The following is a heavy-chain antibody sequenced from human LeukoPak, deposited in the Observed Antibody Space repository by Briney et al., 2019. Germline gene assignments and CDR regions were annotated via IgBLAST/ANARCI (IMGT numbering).Heavy chain of an antibody. D-gene: IGHD3-10*02. J-gene: IGHJ4*02. V-gene: IGHV4-4*02. CDR2: IHHSGTT. CDR1: GGSITTTNW. CDR3: ARVFGGAN. Sequence: SETLSLTCAVYGGSITTTNWWTWVRQPPGKGLEWIGEIHHSGTTHYNPSLKTRVTISVDNSKNQFSLKLTSMTAAVTAVYFCARVFGGANWGQGTLVTVSS.